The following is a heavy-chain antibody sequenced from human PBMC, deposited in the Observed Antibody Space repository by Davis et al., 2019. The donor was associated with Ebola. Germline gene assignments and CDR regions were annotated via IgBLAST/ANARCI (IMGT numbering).Heavy chain of an antibody. CDR2: INPSGGST. D-gene: IGHD3-9*01. V-gene: IGHV1-46*01. CDR3: ARGVLRYFDWLLFSEAWFDP. Sequence: ASVKVSCKASGYTFTSYYMHWVRQAPGQGLEWMGIINPSGGSTSYAQKFQGRVTMTRDTSTSTVYMELSSLRSDDTAVYYCARGVLRYFDWLLFSEAWFDPWGQGTLVTVSS. J-gene: IGHJ5*02. CDR1: GYTFTSYY.